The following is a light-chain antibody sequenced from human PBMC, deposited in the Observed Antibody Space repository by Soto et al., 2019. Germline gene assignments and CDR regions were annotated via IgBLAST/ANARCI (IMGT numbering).Light chain of an antibody. CDR2: WAS. V-gene: IGKV4-1*01. CDR1: QSVLYSSNNKNY. CDR3: QQYYSTPCT. Sequence: DIEMTQSPDSLAVSLGERATINCKSSQSVLYSSNNKNYLAWYQQKPGQPPKLLIYWASTRESGVPDRFSGSGSGTDFTLTISSLQAEDVAVYYCQQYYSTPCTFGQGTKLEIK. J-gene: IGKJ2*01.